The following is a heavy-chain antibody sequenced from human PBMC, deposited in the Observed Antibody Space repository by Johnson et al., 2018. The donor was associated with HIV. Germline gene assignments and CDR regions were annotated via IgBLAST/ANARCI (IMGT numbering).Heavy chain of an antibody. D-gene: IGHD2-21*02. CDR3: ARDWRAYCGGDCYSNAFDI. CDR2: INSDGSST. V-gene: IGHV3-74*01. CDR1: GFTFSSYW. Sequence: VQLVESGGGLVQPGGSLRLSCAASGFTFSSYWMHWVRQAPGQGLVWVSRINSDGSSTSYADSVKGRFTISRDNAKNTLYLQMNSLRAEDTAVYYCARDWRAYCGGDCYSNAFDIWGQGTMVTVSS. J-gene: IGHJ3*02.